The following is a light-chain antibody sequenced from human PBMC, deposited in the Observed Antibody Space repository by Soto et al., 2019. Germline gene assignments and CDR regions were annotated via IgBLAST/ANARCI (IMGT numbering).Light chain of an antibody. CDR3: QQYINYFRT. J-gene: IGKJ1*01. Sequence: DIQMTQSPSTLSASVGDRVTITCRASQSIGVWLAWYQQKPGQAPKLLIYKTSTLDSGVPLRFSGSGSGTEFTLTISSLHPDDFATYYCQQYINYFRTFGQGTKVEIK. CDR2: KTS. CDR1: QSIGVW. V-gene: IGKV1-5*03.